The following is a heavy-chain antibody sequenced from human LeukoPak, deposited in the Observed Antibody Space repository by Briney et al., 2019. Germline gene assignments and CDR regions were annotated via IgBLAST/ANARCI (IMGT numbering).Heavy chain of an antibody. CDR1: GFTFTNYW. CDR2: IKQDGSEK. J-gene: IGHJ6*03. D-gene: IGHD3-10*01. CDR3: ARDGWFGELLSYYYMDV. V-gene: IGHV3-7*01. Sequence: PGGSLRLSCAASGFTFTNYWMSWVRQAPGKGLEWVANIKQDGSEKYYVDSVKGRFTISRDNAKNSLYLQMNSLRAEDTAVYYCARDGWFGELLSYYYMDVWGKGTTVTVSS.